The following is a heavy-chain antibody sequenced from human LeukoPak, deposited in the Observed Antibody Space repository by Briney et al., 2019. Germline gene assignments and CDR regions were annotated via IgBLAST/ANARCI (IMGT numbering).Heavy chain of an antibody. V-gene: IGHV3-11*01. CDR3: ARDLYGVVGATAPAY. Sequence: PGGSLRLSCAASGFTFSDYYMRWIRQAPGEGLGGVSYISSSGSTIYYADSVKGRFTISRDNAKNSLYLQMNSLRAEDTAVYYCARDLYGVVGATAPAYWGQGTLVTVSS. CDR1: GFTFSDYY. CDR2: ISSSGSTI. J-gene: IGHJ4*02. D-gene: IGHD1-26*01.